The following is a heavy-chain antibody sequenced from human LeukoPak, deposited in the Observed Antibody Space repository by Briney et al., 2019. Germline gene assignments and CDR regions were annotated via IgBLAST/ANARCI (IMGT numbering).Heavy chain of an antibody. CDR2: IYYSGST. CDR1: GGSISSSCYY. CDR3: ARTFRVLRYFDWLPWFDP. J-gene: IGHJ5*02. D-gene: IGHD3-9*01. V-gene: IGHV4-39*01. Sequence: SETLSLTCTVSGGSISSSCYYWGWIRQPPGKGLEWIGSIYYSGSTYYNPSLKSRVTISVDTSKNQFSLKLSSVTAADTAVYYCARTFRVLRYFDWLPWFDPWGQGTLVTVSS.